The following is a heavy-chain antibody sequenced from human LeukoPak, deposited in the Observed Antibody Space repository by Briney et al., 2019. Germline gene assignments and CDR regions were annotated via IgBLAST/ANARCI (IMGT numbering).Heavy chain of an antibody. D-gene: IGHD1-1*01. CDR2: ISAYNGNT. Sequence: ASVKVSCKASGYTFTSYGISWVRQAPGQGLEWMGWISAYNGNTNYAQKLQGRVTMTTDTSTSTAYMELRSLRSDDTAVYYCLTRTRDYYYYGMDVWGQGTTVTVSS. CDR3: LTRTRDYYYYGMDV. V-gene: IGHV1-18*01. CDR1: GYTFTSYG. J-gene: IGHJ6*02.